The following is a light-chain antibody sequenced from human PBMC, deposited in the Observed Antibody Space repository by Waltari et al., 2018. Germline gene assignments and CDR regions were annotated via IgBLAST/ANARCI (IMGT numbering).Light chain of an antibody. CDR1: QGVNSNY. J-gene: IGKJ2*01. CDR2: GAS. Sequence: EIVLTQSPGTLSLSPGERATISCRASQGVNSNYLAWYQQKPGQTPRLLIHGASSRATGIPARFSGSGSGTDFTLTISRLEPEDFAVYFCQHYGSSPLAFGQGTKVEI. CDR3: QHYGSSPLA. V-gene: IGKV3-20*01.